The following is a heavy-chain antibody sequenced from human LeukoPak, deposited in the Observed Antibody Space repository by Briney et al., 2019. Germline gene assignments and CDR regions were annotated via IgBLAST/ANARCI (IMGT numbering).Heavy chain of an antibody. CDR3: TRENYYDSSGYYTRGFDY. D-gene: IGHD3-22*01. CDR1: GFTVSSNY. CDR2: IYSGGST. V-gene: IGHV3-66*01. Sequence: GGSLRLSCAASGFTVSSNYMSWVRQAPGKGLEWVSVIYSGGSTYYADSVKGRFTISRDDSKSVAYLQMNSLKTEDTAVYYCTRENYYDSSGYYTRGFDYWGQGTLVTVSS. J-gene: IGHJ4*02.